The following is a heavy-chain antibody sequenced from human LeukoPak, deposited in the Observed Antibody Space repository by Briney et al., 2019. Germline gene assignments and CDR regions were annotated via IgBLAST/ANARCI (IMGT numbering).Heavy chain of an antibody. CDR3: ARGHLKLGRYYYGSGSPTNLYYFDY. D-gene: IGHD3-10*01. CDR1: GGSFSGYY. V-gene: IGHV4-34*01. J-gene: IGHJ4*02. CDR2: INHSGST. Sequence: PSETLSLTCAVYGGSFSGYYWSWIRQPPGKGLEWIGEINHSGSTNYNPSLKSRVTISVDTSKNQFSLKLSSVTAADTAVYYCARGHLKLGRYYYGSGSPTNLYYFDYWGQGTLVTVSS.